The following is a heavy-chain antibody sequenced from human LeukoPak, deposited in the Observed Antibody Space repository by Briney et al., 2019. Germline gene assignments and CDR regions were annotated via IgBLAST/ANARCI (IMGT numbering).Heavy chain of an antibody. CDR2: ISSSGSTI. J-gene: IGHJ5*02. Sequence: GGSLRLSCAASGFTFIIYEMNWVRQAPGKGLEWVSYISSSGSTIYYADSVKGRFTISRDNAKNSLYLQMNSLRAEDTAVYYCARGEPGTSCWNGFDLWGQGPVVRV. CDR1: GFTFIIYE. D-gene: IGHD6-19*01. CDR3: ARGEPGTSCWNGFDL. V-gene: IGHV3-48*03.